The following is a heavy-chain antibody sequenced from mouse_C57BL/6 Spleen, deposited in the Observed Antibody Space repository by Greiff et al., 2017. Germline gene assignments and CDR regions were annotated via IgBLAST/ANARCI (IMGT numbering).Heavy chain of an antibody. CDR3: AKSGDYSNYVGAYYAMDY. CDR1: GFSLTSYG. Sequence: QVQLKESGPGLVAPSQCLSIPCTASGFSLTSYGVSWVRQPPGTGLEWLGVIWGDGSTNYHSALISRLSISTDNSTSQVFLKLNSLQTDDTATYYCAKSGDYSNYVGAYYAMDYGGQGTSVTVSS. V-gene: IGHV2-3*01. J-gene: IGHJ4*01. CDR2: IWGDGST. D-gene: IGHD2-5*01.